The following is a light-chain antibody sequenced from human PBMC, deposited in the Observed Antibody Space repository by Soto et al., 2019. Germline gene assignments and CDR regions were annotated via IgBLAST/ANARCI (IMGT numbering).Light chain of an antibody. CDR3: QQYGSSPLT. V-gene: IGKV3D-20*01. J-gene: IGKJ4*01. CDR2: DAS. CDR1: QCVSSSY. Sequence: EMVLTQSQATLSLSPGERATLSCGASQCVSSSYLAWYQQKPGLAPRLLIYDASSRATCIPDRFSGSGSGTDFTLTISRLEPEDFAVYYCQQYGSSPLTFGGGTKVEIK.